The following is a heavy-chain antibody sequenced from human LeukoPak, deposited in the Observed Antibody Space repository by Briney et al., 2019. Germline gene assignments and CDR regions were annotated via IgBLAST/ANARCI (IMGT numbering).Heavy chain of an antibody. CDR2: IYYSGST. CDR1: GGSISSYY. Sequence: SETLSLTCTVSGGSISSYYWSWIRQPPGKGLEWIGYIYYSGSTNYNPSLKSRVTISVDTSKNQFSLKLSSVTAADTAVYYCASTYYYDSSGYQHWGQGTLVTVS. D-gene: IGHD3-22*01. V-gene: IGHV4-59*08. CDR3: ASTYYYDSSGYQH. J-gene: IGHJ1*01.